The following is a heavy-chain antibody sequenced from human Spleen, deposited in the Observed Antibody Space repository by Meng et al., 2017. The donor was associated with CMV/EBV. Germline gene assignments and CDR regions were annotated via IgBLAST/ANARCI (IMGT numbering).Heavy chain of an antibody. J-gene: IGHJ4*02. D-gene: IGHD3-3*01. CDR3: AKGGDFWSGPGDY. V-gene: IGHV3-30*02. CDR2: IRYDGTNT. Sequence: GESLKISCAASGFDFSSYALHWVRQAPGKGLEWVAFIRYDGTNTYYADSVKGRFSVSRDNSKNTLYLQMNSLRAEDTAVYYCAKGGDFWSGPGDYWGQGTLVTVSS. CDR1: GFDFSSYA.